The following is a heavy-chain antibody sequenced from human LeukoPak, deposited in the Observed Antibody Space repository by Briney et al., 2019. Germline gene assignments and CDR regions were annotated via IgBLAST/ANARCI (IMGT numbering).Heavy chain of an antibody. CDR2: IYYSGST. Sequence: PSETLSLTCTVSGGSISSHYWSWIRQPPGKGLEWIGYIYYSGSTNYNPSLKSRVTISVDTSKNQFSLKLSSVTAAGTAVYYCAREGPFYCSSTSCSAFDIWGQGTMVTVSS. CDR1: GGSISSHY. CDR3: AREGPFYCSSTSCSAFDI. D-gene: IGHD2-2*01. V-gene: IGHV4-59*11. J-gene: IGHJ3*02.